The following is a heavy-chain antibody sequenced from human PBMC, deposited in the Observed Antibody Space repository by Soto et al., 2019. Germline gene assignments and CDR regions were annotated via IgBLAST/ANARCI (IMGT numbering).Heavy chain of an antibody. J-gene: IGHJ3*02. CDR2: ISSSSSYT. D-gene: IGHD3-16*01. Sequence: QVQLVESGGGLVKPGGSLRLSCAASGFTFSDYYMSWIRQAPGKGLEWVSYISSSSSYTNYADSVMGRFTISRDNAKNSLYLQMNSLRAEDTAVYYCARVWGRWPQADAFDIWGQGTMVTVSS. CDR3: ARVWGRWPQADAFDI. V-gene: IGHV3-11*05. CDR1: GFTFSDYY.